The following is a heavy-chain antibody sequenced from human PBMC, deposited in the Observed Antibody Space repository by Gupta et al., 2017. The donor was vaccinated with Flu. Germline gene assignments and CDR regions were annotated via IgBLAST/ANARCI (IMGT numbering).Heavy chain of an antibody. CDR1: GYTFNNYG. V-gene: IGHV1-18*01. J-gene: IGHJ4*02. D-gene: IGHD3-22*01. CDR2: ISISNGNT. CDR3: GRSTDPNYYDSSGTKVDY. Sequence: QVHLVQSGAELKKPGASVKISCKASGYTFNNYGITWVRQAPGQGLEWMGWISISNGNTKYGKKFQGRVTMTTETSTNTVYMELRSLKSGDTAVYYCGRSTDPNYYDSSGTKVDYWGQGTLVTVSS.